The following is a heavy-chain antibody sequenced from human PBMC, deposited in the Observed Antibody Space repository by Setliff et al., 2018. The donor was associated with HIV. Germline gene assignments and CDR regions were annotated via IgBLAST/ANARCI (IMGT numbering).Heavy chain of an antibody. CDR1: GYTFTSFY. J-gene: IGHJ4*02. D-gene: IGHD4-4*01. CDR2: INPSGGST. V-gene: IGHV1-46*01. CDR3: ARALYTNLAHFDY. Sequence: ASVKVSCKASGYTFTSFYLHWVRQAPGQGLEWMAIINPSGGSTSYAQKFQGRVTMTSDTSTSIVYMELSSLRSEDTAVYYCARALYTNLAHFDYLGQGTLVTVSS.